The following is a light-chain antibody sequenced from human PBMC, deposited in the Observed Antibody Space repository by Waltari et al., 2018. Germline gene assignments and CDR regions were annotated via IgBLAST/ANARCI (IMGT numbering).Light chain of an antibody. Sequence: QSALTQPASVSGSPGQSITVSCTGTSTDVGAYNYVCWYQQRPGKAPKLMISDVSNRLSGFSDRFSGSKSGNTASLTIAGLQAEDEADYYCSSFTNSGSWVFGGGTKVTVL. V-gene: IGLV2-14*01. CDR3: SSFTNSGSWV. CDR1: STDVGAYNY. J-gene: IGLJ3*02. CDR2: DVS.